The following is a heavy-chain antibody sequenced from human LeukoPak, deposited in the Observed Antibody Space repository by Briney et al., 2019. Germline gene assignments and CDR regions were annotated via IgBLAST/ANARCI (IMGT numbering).Heavy chain of an antibody. CDR2: ISSNGDNT. J-gene: IGHJ4*02. V-gene: IGHV3-64D*06. CDR1: GFTFSSYA. CDR3: ARPSVAGPYFDF. Sequence: PGGSLRLSCSASGFTFSSYAMHWVRQAPGKGLEYVSAISSNGDNTYYTDSVKGRFTISRDNSKNTLYLQMSSLRTEDTAVYYCARPSVAGPYFDFWGQGTLVTVSS. D-gene: IGHD6-19*01.